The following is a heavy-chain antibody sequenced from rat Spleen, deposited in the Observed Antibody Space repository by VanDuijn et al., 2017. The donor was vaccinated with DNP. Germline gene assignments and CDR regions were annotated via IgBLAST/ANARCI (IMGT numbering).Heavy chain of an antibody. Sequence: EVQLVESGGGLVQPGRSLKLSCAASGFTFSNYGMAWVRQAPTKGLELVAYINTDGVSTYYPDSVRGRFTISRDNAKNTLYLQMDSLRSEDTATYYCARAYNNYSTWFPYWGQGTLVTVSS. V-gene: IGHV5S13*01. CDR1: GFTFSNYG. CDR2: INTDGVST. D-gene: IGHD1-10*01. CDR3: ARAYNNYSTWFPY. J-gene: IGHJ3*01.